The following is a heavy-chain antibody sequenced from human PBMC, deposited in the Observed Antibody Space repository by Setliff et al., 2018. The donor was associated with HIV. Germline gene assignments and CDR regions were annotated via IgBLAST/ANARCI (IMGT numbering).Heavy chain of an antibody. J-gene: IGHJ2*01. D-gene: IGHD5-12*01. CDR3: ARDRDTTIWYFDL. V-gene: IGHV3-23*01. CDR2: ISGSGGST. CDR1: GFRFSDYT. Sequence: PGGSLRLSCAPSGFRFSDYTMTWVRQAPGKGLECVSGISGSGGSTYYADSVKGRFTISRDNSKNTLYLQMHSLRAEDTAVYYCARDRDTTIWYFDLWGRGTLVTVSS.